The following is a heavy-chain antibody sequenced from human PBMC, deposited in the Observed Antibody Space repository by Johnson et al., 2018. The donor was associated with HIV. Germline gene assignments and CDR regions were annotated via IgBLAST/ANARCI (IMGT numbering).Heavy chain of an antibody. CDR1: GFSFSRYG. CDR3: AKDRGSPGIPAAFDV. J-gene: IGHJ3*01. CDR2: IWYDGNNK. Sequence: QVQLVESGGGVVQPGKSLRLSCVASGFSFSRYGMHWVRQAPGKGLEWVAVIWYDGNNKYYADSVKGRFTISRDNLKNTLYLQMSSLKAEDTALYFCAKDRGSPGIPAAFDVWGQGTMVTVSS. D-gene: IGHD1-26*01. V-gene: IGHV3-33*06.